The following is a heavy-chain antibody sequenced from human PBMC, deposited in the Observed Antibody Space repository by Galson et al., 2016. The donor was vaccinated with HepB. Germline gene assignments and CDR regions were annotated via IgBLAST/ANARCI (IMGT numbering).Heavy chain of an antibody. V-gene: IGHV6-1*01. Sequence: CSISGDSVYNNGAAWVWARQSPSRGLEWLGRTYYRSTWEYHYAGSVRNRISINPDTVRNQFSLHLNSVTPEDTAVYFCARAVMLCRGMVVGGQGTTSPVFS. CDR1: GDSVYNNGAA. J-gene: IGHJ6*01. CDR3: ARAVMLCRGMVV. CDR2: TYYRSTWEY. D-gene: IGHD2-8*01.